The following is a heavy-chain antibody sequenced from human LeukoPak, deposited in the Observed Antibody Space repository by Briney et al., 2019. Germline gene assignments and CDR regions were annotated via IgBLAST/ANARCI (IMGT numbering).Heavy chain of an antibody. CDR3: AKDSYSNSWYRNPFDP. Sequence: PGGSLRLSCAASGFTFSSYAMSWVRQAPGKGLEWVSAISGSGDSTYYADSVKGRFTISRDNSKNTLYLQMNSLRAEDTAVYYCAKDSYSNSWYRNPFDPWGQGTLVTVSS. D-gene: IGHD6-13*01. J-gene: IGHJ5*02. CDR1: GFTFSSYA. V-gene: IGHV3-23*01. CDR2: ISGSGDST.